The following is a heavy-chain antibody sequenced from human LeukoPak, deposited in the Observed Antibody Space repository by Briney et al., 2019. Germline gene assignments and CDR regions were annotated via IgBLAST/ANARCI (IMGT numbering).Heavy chain of an antibody. D-gene: IGHD6-13*01. CDR2: ISGSGGST. Sequence: GGSLRLSCAAAAFTFSSYAMGWVRQAPGKGLEWVSAISGSGGSTFYAGSVKGRFPTSRDTSKNALYLQMTSLRAEDTAVYYCAKSRTRSSWIDYWGQGTLVTVSS. CDR3: AKSRTRSSWIDY. V-gene: IGHV3-23*01. CDR1: AFTFSSYA. J-gene: IGHJ4*02.